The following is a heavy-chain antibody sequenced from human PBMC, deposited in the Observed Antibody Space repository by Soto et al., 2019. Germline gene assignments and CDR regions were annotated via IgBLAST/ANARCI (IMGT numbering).Heavy chain of an antibody. J-gene: IGHJ3*02. V-gene: IGHV1-18*01. D-gene: IGHD6-19*01. Sequence: QVKLVQSGADVKKPGASVKVSGKASGYNFTSYGITWVRQAPGQGLEWMGWISPHNDRTKYARRFQDRVTMTTETPTSTVYMELGSLRSDDTAVYYCARDLYYSSGRYFDHDAFDIWGQGTVVTVSS. CDR2: ISPHNDRT. CDR3: ARDLYYSSGRYFDHDAFDI. CDR1: GYNFTSYG.